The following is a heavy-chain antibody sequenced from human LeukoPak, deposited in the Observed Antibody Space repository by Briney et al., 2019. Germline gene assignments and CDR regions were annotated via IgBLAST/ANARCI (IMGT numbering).Heavy chain of an antibody. CDR1: GFTFSSYA. CDR2: ISGSGGST. V-gene: IGHV3-23*01. Sequence: GGSLRLSCAASGFTFSSYAMSWVRQAPGKGLEWVSAISGSGGSTYYADSVKGRFTTSRDNSKNTLYLQMNSLRAEDTAVYYCAKRYGSGSYSPRGMDVWGKGTTVTVSS. CDR3: AKRYGSGSYSPRGMDV. J-gene: IGHJ6*04. D-gene: IGHD3-10*01.